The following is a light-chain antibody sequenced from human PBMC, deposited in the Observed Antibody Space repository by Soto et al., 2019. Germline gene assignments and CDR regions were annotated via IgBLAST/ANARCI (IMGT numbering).Light chain of an antibody. CDR1: QGVSSY. Sequence: DSQMTQSPSSLSASVGDRVTITCRASQGVSSYLNWYQQKPGTAPKLIISSASTLQSGVPPRFSGRGSGTDFTLTISSVQPEDIATYYCQQCYRLPTTFGGGTRVEI. CDR2: SAS. CDR3: QQCYRLPTT. V-gene: IGKV1-39*01. J-gene: IGKJ4*01.